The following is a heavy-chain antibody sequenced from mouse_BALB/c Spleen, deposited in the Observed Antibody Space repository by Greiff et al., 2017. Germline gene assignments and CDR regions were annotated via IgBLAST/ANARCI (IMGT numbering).Heavy chain of an antibody. Sequence: QVQLQQPGAELVRPGASVKLSCKASGYTFTSYWINWVKQRPGQGLEWIGNIYPSDSYTNYNQKFKDKATLTVDKSSSTAYMQLSSPTSEDSAVYYCTRKRRSYYGYDGDAMDYWGQGTSVTVSS. CDR2: IYPSDSYT. V-gene: IGHV1-69*02. J-gene: IGHJ4*01. CDR3: TRKRRSYYGYDGDAMDY. CDR1: GYTFTSYW. D-gene: IGHD2-9*01.